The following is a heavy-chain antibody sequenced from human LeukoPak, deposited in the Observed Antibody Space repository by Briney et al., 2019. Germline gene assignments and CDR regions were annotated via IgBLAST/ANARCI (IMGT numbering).Heavy chain of an antibody. D-gene: IGHD2-2*01. J-gene: IGHJ6*03. CDR1: GYIFTNYA. CDR3: ARGPIIDIVIVPAADDYYYMDV. V-gene: IGHV1-3*03. Sequence: ASVKVSCKASGYIFTNYAMHWVRQAPGQRLEWMGWINGGNGNTKYSQEFQGRVTMTRDMSTSTVYMELSSLRSEDTAVYYCARGPIIDIVIVPAADDYYYMDVWGKGTTVTVSS. CDR2: INGGNGNT.